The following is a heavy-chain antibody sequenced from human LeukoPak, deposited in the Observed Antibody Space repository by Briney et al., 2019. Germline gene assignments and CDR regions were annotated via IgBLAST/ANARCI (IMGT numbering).Heavy chain of an antibody. CDR2: ISGSGGST. Sequence: PGGSLRLSCAASEFTFSSYAMQWVRQAPGKGLEWVSGISGSGGSTYYADSVKGRFTISGDNHKNTLYLQMNSLRAEGTAVYYCAKYLSATGPPYALDVWGQGTTVTVSS. V-gene: IGHV3-23*01. J-gene: IGHJ6*02. CDR3: AKYLSATGPPYALDV. CDR1: EFTFSSYA.